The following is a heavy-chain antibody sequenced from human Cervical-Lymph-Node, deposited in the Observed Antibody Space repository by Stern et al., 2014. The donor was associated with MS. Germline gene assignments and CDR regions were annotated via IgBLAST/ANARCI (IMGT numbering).Heavy chain of an antibody. D-gene: IGHD1-1*01. Sequence: VQLGQSGIEVKKPGESLKISCKGSGYRLTNYRIAWVRQMPGKGLEWMGISYPGDAGTTKSPSFQGQVIFPANKSITTAYLQWSSLKASDTAMYDCAKASWNDDAFDIWGQGTMVTVSS. V-gene: IGHV5-51*03. CDR3: AKASWNDDAFDI. CDR2: SYPGDAGT. J-gene: IGHJ3*02. CDR1: GYRLTNYR.